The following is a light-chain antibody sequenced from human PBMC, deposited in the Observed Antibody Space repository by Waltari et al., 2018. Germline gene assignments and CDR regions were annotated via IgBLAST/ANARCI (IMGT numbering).Light chain of an antibody. CDR1: QCTSSW. CDR2: KAS. J-gene: IGKJ1*01. V-gene: IGKV1-5*03. CDR3: QQYNSYWT. Sequence: IQMTQSPSTLSASVGDRVTITCRASQCTSSWFAWDPLIPGKAPKLLIYKASGLESAVPSRFSGSGAGTEFTLTNSSLQPDDFATHYGQQYNSYWTFGQGTKVESK.